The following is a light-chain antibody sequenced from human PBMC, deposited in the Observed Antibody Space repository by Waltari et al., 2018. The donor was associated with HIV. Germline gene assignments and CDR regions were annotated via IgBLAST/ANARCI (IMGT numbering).Light chain of an antibody. Sequence: QSALTQPPSASASPGQSVTISCTGTSSDVGGSQYVSWYQQHPGKAPKRMIYEVNKRPSGVPDRFSGSKSANTASLTVSGLQADDEADYYCNSYAGSNNWVFGGGTKLTVL. J-gene: IGLJ3*02. CDR1: SSDVGGSQY. V-gene: IGLV2-8*01. CDR2: EVN. CDR3: NSYAGSNNWV.